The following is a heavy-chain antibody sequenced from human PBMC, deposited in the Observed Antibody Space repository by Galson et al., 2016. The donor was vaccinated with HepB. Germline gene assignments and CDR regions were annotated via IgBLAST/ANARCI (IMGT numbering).Heavy chain of an antibody. CDR3: AKVHPSRGTYYERSGLGYYLDH. CDR1: GFSFSSYW. J-gene: IGHJ4*02. Sequence: SLRLSCAASGFSFSSYWMHWVRHAPGKGLEWLALGSYNGGREYFADSMKGRLTVSRDNSKNTLSLQMNSLRPEDTAVYYCAKVHPSRGTYYERSGLGYYLDHWGQGTLVTVSS. CDR2: GSYNGGRE. D-gene: IGHD1-26*01. V-gene: IGHV3-30*18.